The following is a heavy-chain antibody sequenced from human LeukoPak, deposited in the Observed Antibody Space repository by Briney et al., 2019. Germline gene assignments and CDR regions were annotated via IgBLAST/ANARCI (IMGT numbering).Heavy chain of an antibody. J-gene: IGHJ6*02. Sequence: GGSLRLSCAASGFTFSVAAMTGVRQAPGKGLEWVSLIGASGESTYYADSVKGRFTISRDNSKNTLYLQMNSLRAEDTAVYYCARERYNWNDALYYYYGMDVWGQGTTVTVSS. V-gene: IGHV3-23*01. CDR2: IGASGEST. CDR1: GFTFSVAA. CDR3: ARERYNWNDALYYYYGMDV. D-gene: IGHD1-1*01.